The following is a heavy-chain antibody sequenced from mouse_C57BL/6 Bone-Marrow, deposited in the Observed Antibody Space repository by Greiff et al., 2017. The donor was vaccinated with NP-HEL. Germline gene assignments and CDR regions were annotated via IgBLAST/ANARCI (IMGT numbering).Heavy chain of an antibody. CDR2: IHPNSGST. D-gene: IGHD1-1*02. V-gene: IGHV1-64*01. J-gene: IGHJ2*01. CDR3: ARWYCYYFDY. Sequence: VQLQQPGAELVKPGASVKLSCKASGYTFTSYWIHWVKQRPGQGLEWIGMIHPNSGSTNYNEKFKSKATLTVDKSSSTAYMQLSSLTSEDSAVYYCARWYCYYFDYWGQGTTLTVSS. CDR1: GYTFTSYW.